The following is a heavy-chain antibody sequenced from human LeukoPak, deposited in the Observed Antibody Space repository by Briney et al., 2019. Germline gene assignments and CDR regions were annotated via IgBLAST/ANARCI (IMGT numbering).Heavy chain of an antibody. V-gene: IGHV4-34*01. CDR3: ASAPVMDYYDSSGPYAFDI. D-gene: IGHD3-22*01. Sequence: SETLSLTCAVYGGSFSGYYWSWIRQPPGKGLEWIGEINHSGSTNYNPSLKSRVTISVDTSKNQFSLKLSSVTAADTAVYYCASAPVMDYYDSSGPYAFDIWGQGTMVTVSS. J-gene: IGHJ3*02. CDR1: GGSFSGYY. CDR2: INHSGST.